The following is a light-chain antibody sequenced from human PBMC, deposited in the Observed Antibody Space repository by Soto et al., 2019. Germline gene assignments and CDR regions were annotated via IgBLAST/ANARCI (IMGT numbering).Light chain of an antibody. J-gene: IGKJ5*01. CDR2: DAS. Sequence: EIVLTQSPVTLSLSPGERATPSCRASQTVRNNYLAWYQQKPGQAPRLLIYDASSRATGIPDRFSGSRSGTDFTLTISSLEPEDFGVYFCHQRNKFGQGTRLEN. CDR3: HQRNK. V-gene: IGKV3D-20*02. CDR1: QTVRNNY.